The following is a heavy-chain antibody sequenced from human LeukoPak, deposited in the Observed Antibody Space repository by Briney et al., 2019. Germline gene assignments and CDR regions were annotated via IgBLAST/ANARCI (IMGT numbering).Heavy chain of an antibody. CDR1: GFTVSSNY. V-gene: IGHV3-69-1*01. Sequence: GGSLRLSCAASGFTVSSNYMSWVRQAPGKGLEWVSSISSSSYIYYADSVKGRFTISRDNAKNSLYLQMNSLRAEDTAVYYCARDCSSTSCYPYYYYMDVWGKGTTVTVSS. J-gene: IGHJ6*03. CDR2: ISSSSYI. D-gene: IGHD2-2*01. CDR3: ARDCSSTSCYPYYYYMDV.